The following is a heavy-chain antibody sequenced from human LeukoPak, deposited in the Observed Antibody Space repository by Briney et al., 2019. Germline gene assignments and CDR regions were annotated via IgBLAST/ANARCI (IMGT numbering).Heavy chain of an antibody. CDR1: GFTFSTYN. V-gene: IGHV3-48*01. J-gene: IGHJ6*03. Sequence: GGSLRLSCAASGFTFSTYNMNWVRQAPGKGLEWVSYISSSSSTMYYADSVKGRFTISRDNAKSSLYLQMNSLRAEDTAVYYCARSGGVVEPAEGPQGHYYYSYYMDVWGKGTTVTVSS. CDR2: ISSSSSTM. D-gene: IGHD2-2*01. CDR3: ARSGGVVEPAEGPQGHYYYSYYMDV.